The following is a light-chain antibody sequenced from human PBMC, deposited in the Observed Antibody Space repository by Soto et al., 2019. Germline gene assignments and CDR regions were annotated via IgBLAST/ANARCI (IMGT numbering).Light chain of an antibody. CDR3: MQPLQSWK. J-gene: IGKJ5*01. Sequence: DIVITQSPLSLPVTPGEPSSISCRSSQSLLHSNGYNYLDWYLQKPGQSPQLLIYLGSNRASGVPDRFSGSGSGTDFTLKISRVEAEDVGVYYCMQPLQSWKFGQGTRLEI. V-gene: IGKV2-28*01. CDR2: LGS. CDR1: QSLLHSNGYNY.